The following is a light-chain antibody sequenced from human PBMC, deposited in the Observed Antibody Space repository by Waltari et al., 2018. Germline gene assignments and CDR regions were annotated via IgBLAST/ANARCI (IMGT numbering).Light chain of an antibody. CDR3: QQYNNWPPLFT. J-gene: IGKJ3*01. CDR1: QSVSSN. CDR2: GAS. V-gene: IGKV3D-15*01. Sequence: EIVMTQSPATLSVSPGDRATLSCMASQSVSSNLAWYQQKPGQAPRLLIYGASTRATGSPARFSGTGYGTEFTLTISSLQSEDFAGYYCQQYNNWPPLFTFGPGTKVDMK.